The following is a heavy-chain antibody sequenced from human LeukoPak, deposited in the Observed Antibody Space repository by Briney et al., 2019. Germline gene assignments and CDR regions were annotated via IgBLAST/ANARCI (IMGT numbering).Heavy chain of an antibody. V-gene: IGHV3-74*01. CDR2: INSDGSST. CDR1: GFTFSSYW. Sequence: GESLKISCAASGFTFSSYWMHWVRQAPGKGLVWVSRINSDGSSTSYADSVKGRSTISRDNAKNTLYLQMNSLRAEDTAVYYCARDRSIASDYWGQGTLVTASS. D-gene: IGHD6-6*01. J-gene: IGHJ4*02. CDR3: ARDRSIASDY.